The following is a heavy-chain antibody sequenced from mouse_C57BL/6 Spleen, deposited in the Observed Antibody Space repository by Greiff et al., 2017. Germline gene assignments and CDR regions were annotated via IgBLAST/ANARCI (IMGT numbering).Heavy chain of an antibody. D-gene: IGHD2-2*01. J-gene: IGHJ4*01. CDR1: GYSFTDYN. Sequence: EVQLQQSGPELVKPGASVKISCTASGYSFTDYNMNWVKQSNGKSLEWIGEINPNYGTTSYNPKFKGKATLTVDKSSSTSSMPLNSLTSEDSAVYYCSRGRWLRYAMDDWGKGTSGTVSS. CDR3: SRGRWLRYAMDD. CDR2: INPNYGTT. V-gene: IGHV1-39*01.